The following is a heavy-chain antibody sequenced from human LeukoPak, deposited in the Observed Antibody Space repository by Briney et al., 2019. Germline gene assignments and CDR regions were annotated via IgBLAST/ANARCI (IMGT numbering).Heavy chain of an antibody. CDR2: IKQDGSEK. D-gene: IGHD5-12*01. Sequence: PGGSLRLSCAASGFTFSNYWMGWVRQAPGKGLEWVANIKQDGSEKRYVDPVKGRFTISRDNAKNPLYLQMNSLRAEDTAVYYCASPPRLLRSGLDYGGQGPLAPVS. J-gene: IGHJ4*02. V-gene: IGHV3-7*01. CDR1: GFTFSNYW. CDR3: ASPPRLLRSGLDY.